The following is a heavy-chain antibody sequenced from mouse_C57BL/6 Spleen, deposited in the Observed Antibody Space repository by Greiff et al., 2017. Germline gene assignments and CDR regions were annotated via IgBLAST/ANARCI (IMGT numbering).Heavy chain of an antibody. Sequence: EVQLVESGGGLVQPGGSLKLSCAASGFTFSDYGMAWVRQAPRKGPEWVAFISNLAYSIYYADTVTGRFTISRENAKNTLYLEMSSLRSEDTAMYYCARHYYGSSSLYYAMDYWGQGTSVTVSS. V-gene: IGHV5-15*01. D-gene: IGHD1-1*01. J-gene: IGHJ4*01. CDR3: ARHYYGSSSLYYAMDY. CDR2: ISNLAYSI. CDR1: GFTFSDYG.